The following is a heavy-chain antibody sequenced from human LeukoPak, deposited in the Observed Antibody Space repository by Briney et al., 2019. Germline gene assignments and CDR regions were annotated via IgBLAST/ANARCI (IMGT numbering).Heavy chain of an antibody. D-gene: IGHD6-13*01. CDR2: IYPGDSDT. V-gene: IGHV5-51*01. CDR1: GYSFTSYW. Sequence: GESLKISCKGSGYSFTSYWIGWVRQVPGKGLEWMGIIYPGDSDTRYSPSFQGRVTISADKSISTAYLQWSSLKASDTAMYYCASFSSSWYRLSWGQGTLVTVSS. CDR3: ASFSSSWYRLS. J-gene: IGHJ5*02.